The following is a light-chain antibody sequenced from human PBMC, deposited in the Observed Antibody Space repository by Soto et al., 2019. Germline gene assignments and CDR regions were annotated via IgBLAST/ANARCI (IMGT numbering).Light chain of an antibody. CDR3: QKSFDPPIP. Sequence: IQMTQSPSSLSVSVGVTVTITCYTSQSIINYLNWYQQKPGKAPQLLIYGELRLERGVPSRLSGSGSGTDFTLTISGLRLEEFPSYSFQKSFDPPIPSAKGKGL. CDR1: QSIINY. J-gene: IGKJ5*01. CDR2: GEL. V-gene: IGKV1-39*01.